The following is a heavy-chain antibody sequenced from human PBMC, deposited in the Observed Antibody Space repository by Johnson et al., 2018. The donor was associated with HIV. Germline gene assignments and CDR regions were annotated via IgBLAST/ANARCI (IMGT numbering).Heavy chain of an antibody. J-gene: IGHJ3*01. CDR1: GFTFYNYA. V-gene: IGHV3-20*04. D-gene: IGHD6-13*01. CDR3: ARDGESQQLPLGDAFDV. CDR2: INWHGGST. Sequence: VESGGGVVRPGGSPRLSCATSGFTFYNYAMSWVRQTPGKGLEWVSGINWHGGSTGYADSVKGRFTISRDNTKNSVYLQMNSLRAEDTAMYYCARDGESQQLPLGDAFDVWGQGTRVTVSS.